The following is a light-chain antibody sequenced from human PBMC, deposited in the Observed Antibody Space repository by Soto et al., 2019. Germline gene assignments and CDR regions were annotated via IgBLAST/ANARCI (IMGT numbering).Light chain of an antibody. J-gene: IGKJ3*01. Sequence: EIVLTQSPATLSLSPGERATLSCRASQSISSYLAWYQQKPGQAPRLLIYDASDRATGIPARFSGSGSGTDFTLTISSLDPEDFAVYYCQQRSNWPSFGPGTRGDIK. CDR2: DAS. CDR1: QSISSY. CDR3: QQRSNWPS. V-gene: IGKV3-11*01.